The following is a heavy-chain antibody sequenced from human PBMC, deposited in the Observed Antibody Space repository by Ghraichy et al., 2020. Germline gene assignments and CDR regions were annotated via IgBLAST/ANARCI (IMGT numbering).Heavy chain of an antibody. D-gene: IGHD3-3*01. CDR1: GYTLTELS. CDR3: ATGHRFNYDSTGRVRNYYYMDV. V-gene: IGHV1-24*01. CDR2: FDPEDGET. Sequence: ASVKVSCKVSGYTLTELSMHWVRQAPGKGREWMGGFDPEDGETIYAQKFQGRVTMTEDTSTDTAYMELSSLRSEETAVYYCATGHRFNYDSTGRVRNYYYMDVWGKGTPVTVSS. J-gene: IGHJ6*03.